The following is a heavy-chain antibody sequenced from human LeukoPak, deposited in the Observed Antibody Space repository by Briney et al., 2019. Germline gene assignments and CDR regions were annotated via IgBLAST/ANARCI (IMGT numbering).Heavy chain of an antibody. J-gene: IGHJ3*02. Sequence: PSETLSLTCAVYGGSFSGYYWSWIRQPPGKGLEWIGEINHSGSTNYNPSLKSRVTISVDTSKNQFSLKLSSVTAADTAEYYCARGAIWGPTHDAFDIWGQGTMVTVSS. D-gene: IGHD7-27*01. CDR2: INHSGST. CDR1: GGSFSGYY. CDR3: ARGAIWGPTHDAFDI. V-gene: IGHV4-34*01.